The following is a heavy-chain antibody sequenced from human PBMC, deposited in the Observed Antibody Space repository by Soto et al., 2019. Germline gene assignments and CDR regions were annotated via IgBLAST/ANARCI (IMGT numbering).Heavy chain of an antibody. CDR2: ISGNVGST. D-gene: IGHD3-10*01. CDR3: AKDATRFSNWFDP. J-gene: IGHJ5*02. V-gene: IGHV3-23*01. CDR1: GFTFSSYA. Sequence: GGSLSLSCAASGFTFSSYAMSWVRQAPGKGLEWVSTISGNVGSTYYADSVKGRFTISRDDSKNTLYLQMNSLRAEDTAVYYCAKDATRFSNWFDPWGQGTLVTVSS.